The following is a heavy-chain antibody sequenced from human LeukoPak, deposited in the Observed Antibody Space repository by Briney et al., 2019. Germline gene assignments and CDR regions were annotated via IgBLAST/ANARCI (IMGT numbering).Heavy chain of an antibody. CDR3: ARASTSYYYDSSGQIDY. CDR1: GYAFTSYG. J-gene: IGHJ4*02. CDR2: ISAYNGNT. D-gene: IGHD3-22*01. Sequence: ASVKVSCKASGYAFTSYGISWVRQAPGQGLEWMGWISAYNGNTNYAQKLQGRVTMTTDTSTSTAYKELRSLRSDDTAVYYCARASTSYYYDSSGQIDYWGQGTLVTVSS. V-gene: IGHV1-18*01.